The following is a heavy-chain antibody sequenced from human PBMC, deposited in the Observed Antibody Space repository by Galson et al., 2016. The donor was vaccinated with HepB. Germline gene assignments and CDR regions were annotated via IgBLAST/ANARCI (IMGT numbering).Heavy chain of an antibody. V-gene: IGHV3-23*01. CDR3: AKAAFPAPDIVATGTADH. CDR2: ISANGRKT. Sequence: SLRLSCAASGFTFTTHAMTWVRQAPGKGLEWVSGISANGRKTFYADSVRGRFSISRDNSKNILYLQMNSLTAEATAVYYCAKAAFPAPDIVATGTADHWGRGTLVTVSS. D-gene: IGHD5-12*01. J-gene: IGHJ4*02. CDR1: GFTFTTHA.